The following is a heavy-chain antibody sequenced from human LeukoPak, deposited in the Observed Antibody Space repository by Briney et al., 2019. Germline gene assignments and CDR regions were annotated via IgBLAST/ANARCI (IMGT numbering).Heavy chain of an antibody. J-gene: IGHJ5*02. CDR1: GGSISSGSYY. CDR2: IYTSGST. V-gene: IGHV4-61*02. D-gene: IGHD6-13*01. Sequence: SETLSLTCTVSGGSISSGSYYWSWIRQPAGKGLEWIGRIYTSGSTNYNPSLKSRVTISIDTSKNQFSLKLSSVTAADTAVYYCARGQYSSSWNNWFDPWGQGTLVTVSS. CDR3: ARGQYSSSWNNWFDP.